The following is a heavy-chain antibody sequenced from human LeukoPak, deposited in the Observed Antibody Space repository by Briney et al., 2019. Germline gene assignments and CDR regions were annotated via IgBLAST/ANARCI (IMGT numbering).Heavy chain of an antibody. CDR1: GGTFSSYA. J-gene: IGHJ4*02. CDR2: ISAYNGNT. V-gene: IGHV1-18*01. CDR3: ARGLTQQLANFDY. D-gene: IGHD6-13*01. Sequence: GASVKVSCKASGGTFSSYAISWVRQAPGQGLEWMGWISAYNGNTNYAQKPQGRVTMTTDTSASTAYMELRSLRSDDTAVYYCARGLTQQLANFDYWGQGTLVTVSS.